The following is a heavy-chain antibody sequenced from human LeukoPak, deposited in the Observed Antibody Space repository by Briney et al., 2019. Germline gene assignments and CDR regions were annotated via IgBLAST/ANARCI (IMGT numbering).Heavy chain of an antibody. J-gene: IGHJ6*02. V-gene: IGHV4-34*01. CDR2: IHDSGST. D-gene: IGHD4-17*01. CDR1: GGSFSGYY. Sequence: PSETLSLTCAVYGGSFSGYYWSWIRQPPGKGLEWIGEIHDSGSTSYTPSLKNRDTISLDTSKNQFSLKLLSMTAADTAVYYCARARFEVYTVRSFYYGMDVWGQGTTVTVSS. CDR3: ARARFEVYTVRSFYYGMDV.